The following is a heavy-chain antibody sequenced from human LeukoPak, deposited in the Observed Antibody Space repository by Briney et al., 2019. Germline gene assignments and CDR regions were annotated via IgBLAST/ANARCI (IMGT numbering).Heavy chain of an antibody. Sequence: ASVKVSCKASGYTFTSHDINWVRQATGQGLEWMGWMNPNSGNTGYAQKFQGRVTITRNNSISTVYMELSRLRSEDTAVYYCARWAGAYSHPYDYWGQGTLVTVSS. V-gene: IGHV1-8*03. CDR3: ARWAGAYSHPYDY. CDR1: GYTFTSHD. CDR2: MNPNSGNT. J-gene: IGHJ4*02. D-gene: IGHD4/OR15-4a*01.